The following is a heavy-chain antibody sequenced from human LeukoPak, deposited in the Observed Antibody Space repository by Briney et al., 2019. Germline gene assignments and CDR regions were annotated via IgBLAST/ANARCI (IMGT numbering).Heavy chain of an antibody. CDR1: GFTLSSYG. CDR3: ARDRRATASTGSYFDY. CDR2: VSSSSSYI. Sequence: GGSLRLSCAASGFTLSSYGMCWVRQAPGKGLEWVSSVSSSSSYIYYADSVKGRFTISRDNAKNSLSLQMNSLRAEDTAVYYYARDRRATASTGSYFDYWGQGTLVTVSS. J-gene: IGHJ4*02. D-gene: IGHD1-1*01. V-gene: IGHV3-21*01.